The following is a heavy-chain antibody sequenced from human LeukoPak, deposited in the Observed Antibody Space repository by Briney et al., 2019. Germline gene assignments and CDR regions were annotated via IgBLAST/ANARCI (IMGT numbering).Heavy chain of an antibody. D-gene: IGHD5-18*01. J-gene: IGHJ4*02. V-gene: IGHV5-51*01. CDR2: IYPGDSDT. Sequence: GESLKISCKGSGYSFTSYWIGRVRQMPGKGLEWMGIIYPGDSDTRYSPSFQGQVTISVDRSVNTAYLQWSSLKASDTAMYFCVKHLSGYGFDYRVLDSWGQGTLVTVSS. CDR1: GYSFTSYW. CDR3: VKHLSGYGFDYRVLDS.